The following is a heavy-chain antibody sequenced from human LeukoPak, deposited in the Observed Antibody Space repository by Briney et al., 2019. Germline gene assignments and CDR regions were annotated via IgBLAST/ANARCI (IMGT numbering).Heavy chain of an antibody. CDR2: IVVGSGNT. D-gene: IGHD3-3*01. Sequence: SVNVSCKASGFTFTSSAVQWVRQARGQRLEWIGWIVVGSGNTNYAQKFQERVTITRDMSTSTAYMELSSLRSEDTAVYYCAAVKYDFWSGQHHDAFDIWGQGTMVTVSS. V-gene: IGHV1-58*01. CDR3: AAVKYDFWSGQHHDAFDI. J-gene: IGHJ3*02. CDR1: GFTFTSSA.